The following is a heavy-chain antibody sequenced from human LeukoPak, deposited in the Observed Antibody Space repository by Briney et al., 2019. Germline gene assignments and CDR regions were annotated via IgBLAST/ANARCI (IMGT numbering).Heavy chain of an antibody. CDR3: ARHYDFWSGYRNGYFQH. J-gene: IGHJ1*01. CDR2: IIPIFGTA. V-gene: IGHV1-69*13. D-gene: IGHD3-3*01. CDR1: GGTSSSYA. Sequence: ASVKVSCKASGGTSSSYAISWVRQAPGQGLEWMGGIIPIFGTANYAQKFQGRVTITADESTSTAYMELSSLRSEDTAVYYCARHYDFWSGYRNGYFQHWGQGTLVTVSS.